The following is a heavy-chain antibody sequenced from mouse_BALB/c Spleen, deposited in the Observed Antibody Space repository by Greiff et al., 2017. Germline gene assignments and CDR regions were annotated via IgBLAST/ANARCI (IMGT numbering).Heavy chain of an antibody. Sequence: EVHLVESGGGLVKPGGSLKLSCAASGFTFSSYTMSWVRQTPGKRLEWVATISSGGSYTYYPDSVKGRFTISRDNAKNTLYLQMSSLKSEDTAMYYCARLDDAMDYWGQGTSVTVSS. D-gene: IGHD3-1*01. J-gene: IGHJ4*01. CDR3: ARLDDAMDY. CDR2: ISSGGSYT. V-gene: IGHV5-6-4*01. CDR1: GFTFSSYT.